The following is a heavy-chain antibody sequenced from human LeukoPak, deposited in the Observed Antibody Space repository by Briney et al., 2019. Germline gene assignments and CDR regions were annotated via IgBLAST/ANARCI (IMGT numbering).Heavy chain of an antibody. CDR3: AKGGVTRGVSYFDL. V-gene: IGHV3-23*01. CDR2: ISGSGGST. CDR1: GFTLSTYG. Sequence: GGSLRLPCAASGFTLSTYGMSWVRQAPGKGLQWVSAISGSGGSTFYADSVKGRFTISRDNSKNTLYLQMNSLRAEDTAVYYCAKGGVTRGVSYFDLWGRGTLVTVSS. J-gene: IGHJ2*01. D-gene: IGHD2-8*02.